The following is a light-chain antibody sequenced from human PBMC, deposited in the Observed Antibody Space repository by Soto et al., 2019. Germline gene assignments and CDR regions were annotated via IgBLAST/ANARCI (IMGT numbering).Light chain of an antibody. J-gene: IGLJ1*01. CDR2: AVS. V-gene: IGLV2-14*01. Sequence: QSVLTQPASVSGSPGQSITISCTGTSSDVGGYNFVSWYQQHPGKAPKLMIYAVSNRPSVVSNRFSGSKSGNTASLTISGLQAEDEADYYCSSYTSSSPLGYVFGTGTKVTVL. CDR1: SSDVGGYNF. CDR3: SSYTSSSPLGYV.